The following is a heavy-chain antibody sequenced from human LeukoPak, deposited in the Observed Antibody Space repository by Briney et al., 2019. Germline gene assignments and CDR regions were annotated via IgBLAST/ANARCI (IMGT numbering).Heavy chain of an antibody. J-gene: IGHJ1*01. D-gene: IGHD3-10*01. CDR1: GFTFSSYW. Sequence: GGSLRLSCAASGFTFSSYWMHWVRQAPGKGLVWVSRINSDGSSTSYADSVKGRFTISRDNAKNTLYLQMNSLRAEDTAVYYCAKAGEMVRGVVQHWGQGTLVTVSS. CDR3: AKAGEMVRGVVQH. V-gene: IGHV3-74*01. CDR2: INSDGSST.